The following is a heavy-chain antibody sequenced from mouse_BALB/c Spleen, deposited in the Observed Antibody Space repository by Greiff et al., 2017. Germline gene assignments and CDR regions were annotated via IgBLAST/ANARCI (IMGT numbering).Heavy chain of an antibody. CDR2: IYPGDGDT. V-gene: IGHV1-80*01. J-gene: IGHJ4*01. CDR1: GYAFSSYW. Sequence: VQLQQSGAELVRPGSSVKISCKASGYAFSSYWMNWVQQRPGQGLEWIGQIYPGDGDTNYNGKFKGKATLTADKSSSTAYMQLSSLTSEDSAVYFCAREVSTTAPYAMDYWGQGTSVTVSS. D-gene: IGHD1-2*01. CDR3: AREVSTTAPYAMDY.